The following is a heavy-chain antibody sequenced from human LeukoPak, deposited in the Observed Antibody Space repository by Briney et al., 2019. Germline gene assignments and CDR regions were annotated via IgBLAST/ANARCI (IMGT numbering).Heavy chain of an antibody. CDR2: VSSDGVKT. CDR1: GFTFSAYA. Sequence: GGSLRLSCSVSGFTFSAYAMHWVRQAPGGGLQYVSSVSSDGVKTYYADSVKGRFTISRDNSKNTLYLQMSSLRLEDTAVYYCVKDRWVDYWGQGVLVTVSS. CDR3: VKDRWVDY. V-gene: IGHV3-64D*09. J-gene: IGHJ4*02. D-gene: IGHD5-24*01.